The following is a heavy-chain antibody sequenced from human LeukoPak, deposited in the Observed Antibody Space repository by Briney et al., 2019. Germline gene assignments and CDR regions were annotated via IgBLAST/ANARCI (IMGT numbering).Heavy chain of an antibody. D-gene: IGHD2-2*01. CDR3: ARVLPRDIVVVPAATYYYYGMDV. CDR2: IIPILGIA. Sequence: EASVKVSCKASGGTFSSYAISWVRQAPGQGLEWMGRIIPILGIANYAQKFQGRVTITAGKSTSTAYMELSSLRSEDTAVYYCARVLPRDIVVVPAATYYYYGMDVWGQGTTVTVSS. J-gene: IGHJ6*02. V-gene: IGHV1-69*04. CDR1: GGTFSSYA.